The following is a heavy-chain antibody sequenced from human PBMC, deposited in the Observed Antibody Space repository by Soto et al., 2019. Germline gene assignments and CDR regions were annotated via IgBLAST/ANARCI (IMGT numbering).Heavy chain of an antibody. CDR2: ISANNGNT. CDR3: ARDPPETPSDY. V-gene: IGHV1-18*01. Sequence: QVQLVQSGADVKKPGASVKVSCKASGYTFTDYGISWVRQAPGQGLEWMGWISANNGNTNLGQKFRGRVTLTTDTSTSTVYMELRSLTPDDTAVYYCARDPPETPSDYWGQGTLVTVSS. J-gene: IGHJ4*02. CDR1: GYTFTDYG.